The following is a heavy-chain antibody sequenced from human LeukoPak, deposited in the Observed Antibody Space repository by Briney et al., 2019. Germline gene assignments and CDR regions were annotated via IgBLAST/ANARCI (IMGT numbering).Heavy chain of an antibody. J-gene: IGHJ5*02. Sequence: TGGSLRLSCVASGFTFSSYSMNWVRQAPGKGLEWVSSISSSSSYIYYADSVKGRFTISRDNAKNSLYLQMNSLRAEDTAVYYCARDRYCSSTSCSSPWGQGTLVTVSS. D-gene: IGHD2-2*01. CDR2: ISSSSSYI. V-gene: IGHV3-21*01. CDR3: ARDRYCSSTSCSSP. CDR1: GFTFSSYS.